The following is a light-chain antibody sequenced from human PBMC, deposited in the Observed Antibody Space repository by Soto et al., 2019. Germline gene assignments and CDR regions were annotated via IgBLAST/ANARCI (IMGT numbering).Light chain of an antibody. CDR3: QQYNSRVT. V-gene: IGKV1-5*01. CDR2: DAS. J-gene: IGKJ2*01. Sequence: DTQMTQSPSTLSASVGDRVTITCRASQSISSWLAWYQQKPGKAPKLLIYDASSLESGVPSRFSGSGSGTEFTLTISSLQPDDFATYYCQQYNSRVTFGQGTKLEIK. CDR1: QSISSW.